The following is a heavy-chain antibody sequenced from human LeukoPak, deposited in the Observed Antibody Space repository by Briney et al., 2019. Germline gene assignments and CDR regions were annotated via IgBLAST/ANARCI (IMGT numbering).Heavy chain of an antibody. V-gene: IGHV3-30-3*01. Sequence: PGRSLRLSCAASGFTFSSYAMHWVRQAPGKGLEWVAVISYDGSNKYYADSVKGRFTISRDNSKNTLYLQMNSLRAEDTAVYYCARDTNPLLWFGRPYGMDVWGQGTTVTVSS. CDR3: ARDTNPLLWFGRPYGMDV. CDR1: GFTFSSYA. D-gene: IGHD3-10*01. CDR2: ISYDGSNK. J-gene: IGHJ6*02.